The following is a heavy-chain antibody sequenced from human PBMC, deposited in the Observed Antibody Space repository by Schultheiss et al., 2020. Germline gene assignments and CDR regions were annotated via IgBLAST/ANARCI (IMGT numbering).Heavy chain of an antibody. D-gene: IGHD3-9*01. CDR1: GFTFSDYY. CDR3: TRHPLYYDILTGYYRGGMDV. J-gene: IGHJ6*02. CDR2: IRSKANSYAT. Sequence: GGSLRLSCAASGFTFSDYYMSWIRQAPGKGLEWVGRIRSKANSYATAYAASVKGRFTISRDDSKNTAYLQMNSLKTEDTAVYYCTRHPLYYDILTGYYRGGMDVWGQGTTVTVSS. V-gene: IGHV3-73*01.